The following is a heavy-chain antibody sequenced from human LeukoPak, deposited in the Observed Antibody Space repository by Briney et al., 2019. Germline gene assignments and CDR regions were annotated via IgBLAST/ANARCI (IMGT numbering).Heavy chain of an antibody. V-gene: IGHV1-2*06. CDR2: INPNSRGT. D-gene: IGHD2-15*01. CDR1: GYTFTGYY. CDR3: ARAARTSGYCSGGSCFQYYYYGMDV. J-gene: IGHJ6*02. Sequence: ASVKVSCKASGYTFTGYYMHWVRQAPGQGLEWMGRINPNSRGTNYAQKFQGRVTMTRDTTISTAYMELSRLRSDDTAVYYCARAARTSGYCSGGSCFQYYYYGMDVWGQGTKVTVSS.